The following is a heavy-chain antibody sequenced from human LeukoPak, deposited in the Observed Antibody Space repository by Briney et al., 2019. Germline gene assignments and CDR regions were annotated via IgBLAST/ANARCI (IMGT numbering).Heavy chain of an antibody. Sequence: GVLRLSWSASGFTFSCSWVSWVRQAPGKGLEWVANIKQDGSERNYVDSVKGRFTISRDNAKGSLYLQMNSLRAEDTAVYYCATPFSSSYEMFWGQGTLVTVSS. CDR1: GFTFSCSW. J-gene: IGHJ4*02. D-gene: IGHD6-13*01. CDR3: ATPFSSSYEMF. CDR2: IKQDGSER. V-gene: IGHV3-7*01.